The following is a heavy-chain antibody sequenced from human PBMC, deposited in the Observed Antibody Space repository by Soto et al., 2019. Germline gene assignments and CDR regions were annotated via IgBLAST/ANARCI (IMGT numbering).Heavy chain of an antibody. CDR2: VNAGNGNT. CDR1: GYTFTSYA. Sequence: ASVKVSCKASGYTFTSYAIHWVRQAPGQRLEWMGWVNAGNGNTKYSQKFQGRVIITRDTSAGTAYMELRSLRSEDTAVYYCATPIVAFYWGQGTLVTVSS. J-gene: IGHJ4*02. V-gene: IGHV1-3*01. CDR3: ATPIVAFY. D-gene: IGHD5-12*01.